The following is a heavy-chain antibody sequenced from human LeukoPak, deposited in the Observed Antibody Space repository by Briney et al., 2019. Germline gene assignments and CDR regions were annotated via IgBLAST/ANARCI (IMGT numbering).Heavy chain of an antibody. Sequence: GGSLRLSCAASGFTFSSYGMHWVRQAPGKGLEWVAFIRYDGSNKYYADSVKGRFTISRDNSKNTLYLQMNSLRAEDTAVYYCAKEVATALSYWGQGTLVTVSS. J-gene: IGHJ4*02. V-gene: IGHV3-30*02. CDR1: GFTFSSYG. CDR2: IRYDGSNK. D-gene: IGHD5-12*01. CDR3: AKEVATALSY.